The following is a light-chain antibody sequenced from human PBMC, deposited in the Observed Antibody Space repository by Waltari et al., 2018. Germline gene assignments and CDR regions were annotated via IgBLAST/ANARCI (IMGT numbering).Light chain of an antibody. J-gene: IGKJ1*01. Sequence: EIVMTQSPATLSVSPGEIATLPCTASPSVNSHLAWYQQKPGQAPRLLIYGASTMATGIPARFSGSGSGTEFTLTISSMQSEDFAVYYCQQYNNWPPWTFGQGTKVEIK. V-gene: IGKV3-15*01. CDR1: PSVNSH. CDR3: QQYNNWPPWT. CDR2: GAS.